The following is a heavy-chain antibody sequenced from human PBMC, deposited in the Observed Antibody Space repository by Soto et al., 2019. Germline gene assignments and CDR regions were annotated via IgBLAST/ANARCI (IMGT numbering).Heavy chain of an antibody. CDR2: IYYTGSA. CDR3: AKYSSTAADGFTLDY. V-gene: IGHV4-59*01. Sequence: SETLSLTCTVSGDSINNYYWSWIRQPPGKRLEWIGYIYYTGSATYNPSLESRVTMSVDTSKNQFFLKLSSVNAADTAVYYCAKYSSTAADGFTLDYWGRGTLVTVSS. J-gene: IGHJ4*02. D-gene: IGHD6-13*01. CDR1: GDSINNYY.